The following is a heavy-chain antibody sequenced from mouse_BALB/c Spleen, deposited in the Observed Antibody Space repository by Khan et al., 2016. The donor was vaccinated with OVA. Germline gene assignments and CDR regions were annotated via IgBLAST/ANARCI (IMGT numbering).Heavy chain of an antibody. CDR1: GFSLTTYG. CDR2: IWGDGNT. V-gene: IGHV2-3*01. D-gene: IGHD2-1*01. J-gene: IGHJ4*01. CDR3: AKQNHGTLYAVDY. Sequence: QVQLKQSGPGLVAPSQSLSITCTVSGFSLTTYGVSWVRQPPGKGLEWLGVIWGDGNTNYHSALKSRLSISKDNSKSQVFLKLNSLQTDDTVTYYCAKQNHGTLYAVDYWGQGTSVTVSS.